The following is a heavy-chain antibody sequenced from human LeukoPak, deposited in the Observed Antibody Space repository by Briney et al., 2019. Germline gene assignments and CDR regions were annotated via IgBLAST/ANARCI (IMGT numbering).Heavy chain of an antibody. CDR3: ARSGSGYFDY. Sequence: PGGSLRLSCAASGFTFSSYNMNWVRQAPGKGLEWVANIEQDGSEKYYRDSVQGRFTISRDNAKNSLYLQMNSLRAEDTAVYYCARSGSGYFDYWGQGSLVTVSS. CDR2: IEQDGSEK. CDR1: GFTFSSYN. V-gene: IGHV3-7*01. J-gene: IGHJ4*02.